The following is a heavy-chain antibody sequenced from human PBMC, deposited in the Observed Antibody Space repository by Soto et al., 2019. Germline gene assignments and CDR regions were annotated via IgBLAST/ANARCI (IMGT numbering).Heavy chain of an antibody. CDR3: ARTVPTTVFDGNFFDY. CDR1: GYSFTSYW. J-gene: IGHJ4*02. D-gene: IGHD4-17*01. CDR2: IYPGDSDT. Sequence: PGESLKISCKGSGYSFTSYWIGWVRQMPGKGLEWMGIIYPGDSDTRYSPSFQDQVTISADKSISTAYLQWSSLKASDTAIYYCARTVPTTVFDGNFFDYWGQGTQVTVSS. V-gene: IGHV5-51*01.